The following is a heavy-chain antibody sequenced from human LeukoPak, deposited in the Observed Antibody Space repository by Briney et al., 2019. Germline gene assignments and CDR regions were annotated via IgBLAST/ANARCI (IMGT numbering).Heavy chain of an antibody. CDR2: IYTTGST. Sequence: SETLSLTCTVSGGSISSYYWSWIRQPAGKELEWIGRIYTTGSTNYNPSLKSRVTISVDTSKNQFSLNLNSVTAADTAVYYCSRDGYCTSASCSDAFDIWGQGTMVTVSS. CDR1: GGSISSYY. J-gene: IGHJ3*02. CDR3: SRDGYCTSASCSDAFDI. D-gene: IGHD2-2*03. V-gene: IGHV4-4*07.